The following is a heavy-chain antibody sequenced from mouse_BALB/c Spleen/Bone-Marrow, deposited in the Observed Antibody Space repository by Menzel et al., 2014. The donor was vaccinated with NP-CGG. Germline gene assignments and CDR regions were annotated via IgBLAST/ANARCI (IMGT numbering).Heavy chain of an antibody. CDR1: GYSTTSGYS. CDR3: ARLDGSKGFDY. V-gene: IGHV3-1*02. CDR2: IHNSGVT. J-gene: IGHJ2*01. D-gene: IGHD1-1*01. Sequence: EVQLQQSGPDLVKPSQSLSLTCTVTGYSTTSGYSWHWIRQFPGNKLEWMAYIHNSGVTNFNPSLKSRISISRDTSKNQFFLQLNSVTTEDTATYYCARLDGSKGFDYWGQGTTLTVSS.